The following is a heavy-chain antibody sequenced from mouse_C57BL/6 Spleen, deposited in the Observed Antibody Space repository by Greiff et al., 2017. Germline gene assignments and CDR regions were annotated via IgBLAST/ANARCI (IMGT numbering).Heavy chain of an antibody. V-gene: IGHV1-55*01. D-gene: IGHD3-2*02. CDR3: ARETAQVSWFAY. J-gene: IGHJ3*01. CDR2: IYPGSGST. Sequence: QVQLQQPGAELVKPGASVKMSCKASGYTFTSYWITWVKQRPGQGLEWIGDIYPGSGSTNYNEKFKSKATLTVDPSSSTAYMQLSSLTSEDSAVYYCARETAQVSWFAYWGQGTLVTVSA. CDR1: GYTFTSYW.